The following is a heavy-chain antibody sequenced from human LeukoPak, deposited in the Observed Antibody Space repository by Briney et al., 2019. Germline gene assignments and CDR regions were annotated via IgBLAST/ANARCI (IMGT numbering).Heavy chain of an antibody. J-gene: IGHJ4*02. CDR2: ISAYNGNT. D-gene: IGHD2-15*01. CDR3: ARSAYCSGGSCYSLALDY. Sequence: ASVKVSCKASGYTFTSYGISWVRQAPGQGLEWMGWISAYNGNTNYAQKLQGRVTMTTDTSTSTAYMELRSLRSDDTAVYYCARSAYCSGGSCYSLALDYWGQGTLVTVSS. CDR1: GYTFTSYG. V-gene: IGHV1-18*01.